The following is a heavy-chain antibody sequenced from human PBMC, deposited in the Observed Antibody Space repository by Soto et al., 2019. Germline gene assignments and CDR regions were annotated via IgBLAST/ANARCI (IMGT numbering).Heavy chain of an antibody. D-gene: IGHD3-10*01. CDR2: INPNSGDT. CDR3: ARATGARGAPSYGMDV. V-gene: IGHV1-2*02. J-gene: IGHJ6*02. CDR1: GYPFTDYF. Sequence: XPVKVACQASGYPFTDYFIRWVRQAPGQGLEWMGWINPNSGDTNYAPKFQGRVTMTTDTSINTAYMELSRLRTDDTAVCYCARATGARGAPSYGMDVWGQGTTVTVPS.